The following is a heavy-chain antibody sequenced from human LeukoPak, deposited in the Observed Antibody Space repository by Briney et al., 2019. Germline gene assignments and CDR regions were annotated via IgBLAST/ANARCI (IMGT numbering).Heavy chain of an antibody. V-gene: IGHV3-48*03. J-gene: IGHJ4*02. D-gene: IGHD1-26*01. CDR3: ERGGAMGY. Sequence: PGGPLRLSCTASGFTFSSYEMNWVPQAPGKGLEWVSYISSSGSSIYYAHSVKGRFTISRDNAKNSLSLQVNTLRRGNTPVYYCERGGAMGYWGQGTLVTVSS. CDR1: GFTFSSYE. CDR2: ISSSGSSI.